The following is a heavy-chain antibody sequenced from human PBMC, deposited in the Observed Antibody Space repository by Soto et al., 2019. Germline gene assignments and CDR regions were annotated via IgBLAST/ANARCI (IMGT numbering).Heavy chain of an antibody. CDR2: IIPIFGTA. CDR3: ARDSQADILTGYPFYYYGMDV. CDR1: GGTFSSYA. D-gene: IGHD3-9*01. Sequence: SVKVSCKASGGTFSSYAISWVRQAPGQGLEWMGGIIPIFGTANYAQKFQGRVTITADESTSTAYMELSSLRSEDTAVYYCARDSQADILTGYPFYYYGMDVWGQGTTVTVSS. V-gene: IGHV1-69*13. J-gene: IGHJ6*02.